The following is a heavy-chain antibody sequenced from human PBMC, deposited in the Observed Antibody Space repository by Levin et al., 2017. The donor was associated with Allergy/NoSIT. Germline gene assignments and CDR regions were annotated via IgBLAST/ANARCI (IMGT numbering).Heavy chain of an antibody. D-gene: IGHD3/OR15-3a*01. CDR3: GRITRTGHYVDF. Sequence: SETLSLNCHVSGYSITSGFFWGWIRQSPGGRPEWIGHIYNTGSTYYNPSLQSRVTISVDTSRNQFSLKVTSVTAADTAMYYCGRITRTGHYVDFWGQGLLVTVSS. CDR2: IYNTGST. J-gene: IGHJ4*02. CDR1: GYSITSGFF. V-gene: IGHV4-38-2*01.